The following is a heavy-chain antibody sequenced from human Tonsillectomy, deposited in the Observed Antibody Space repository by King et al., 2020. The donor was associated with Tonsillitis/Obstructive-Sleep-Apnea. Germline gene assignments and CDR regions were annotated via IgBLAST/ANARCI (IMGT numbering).Heavy chain of an antibody. J-gene: IGHJ4*02. V-gene: IGHV3-9*01. D-gene: IGHD3-3*01. Sequence: VQLVESGGGLVQPGRSLRLSCAASGFTFDSYAMHWVRQAPGKGLVWVSGISWNSDNIDYADSVKGRFTISRDNAKNSLYLQMNSLRAEDTALYYCAKVIHPYDFSSALDFWGQGTLVTVPS. CDR1: GFTFDSYA. CDR3: AKVIHPYDFSSALDF. CDR2: ISWNSDNI.